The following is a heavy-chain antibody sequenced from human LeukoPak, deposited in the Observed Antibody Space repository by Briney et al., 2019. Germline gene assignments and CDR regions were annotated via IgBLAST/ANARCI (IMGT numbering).Heavy chain of an antibody. CDR2: IIPIFGTA. V-gene: IGHV1-69*06. CDR1: GGTFSSYA. Sequence: GASVKVSCKASGGTFSSYAISWVRQAPGQGLEWMGGIIPIFGTANYAQKFQGRVTITADKSTSTAYMELSSLRSEDTAVYYCARVVYYYDSSGYYPGVGMDVWGKGTTVTVSS. CDR3: ARVVYYYDSSGYYPGVGMDV. D-gene: IGHD3-22*01. J-gene: IGHJ6*04.